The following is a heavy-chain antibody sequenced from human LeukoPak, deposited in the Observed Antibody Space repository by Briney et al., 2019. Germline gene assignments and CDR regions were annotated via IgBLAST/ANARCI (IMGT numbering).Heavy chain of an antibody. CDR1: GFTFRSYG. CDR2: IRYDGNNK. J-gene: IGHJ6*04. CDR3: AKDSAVVTLGIGMDV. D-gene: IGHD4-23*01. V-gene: IGHV3-30*02. Sequence: GGSLRLSCAASGFTFRSYGMHWVRQAPGKGLEWVAFIRYDGNNKYYADSVKGRFTISRDNSKNTVYLQMNSLRAEDTAVYYCAKDSAVVTLGIGMDVWGKGTTVTVSS.